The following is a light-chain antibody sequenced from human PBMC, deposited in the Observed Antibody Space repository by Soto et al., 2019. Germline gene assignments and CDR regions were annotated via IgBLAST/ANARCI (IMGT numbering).Light chain of an antibody. CDR2: EVS. CDR3: NSYTSSSTLV. J-gene: IGLJ1*01. V-gene: IGLV2-14*01. CDR1: SSDVGGYKY. Sequence: QSAPTQPASVSGSPGQSITISCTGTSSDVGGYKYVSWYQQHPGKAPKLMIYEVSNRPSGVSNRFSGSKSGNTASLTISGLQADDEADYYCNSYTSSSTLVFGTGTKVAVL.